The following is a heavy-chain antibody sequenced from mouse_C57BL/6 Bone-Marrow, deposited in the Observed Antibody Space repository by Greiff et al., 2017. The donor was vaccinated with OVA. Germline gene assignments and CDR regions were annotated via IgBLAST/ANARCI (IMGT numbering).Heavy chain of an antibody. J-gene: IGHJ1*03. D-gene: IGHD2-5*01. Sequence: EVKVVESGGGLVQSGRSLRLSCATSGFTFSDFYMEWVRQAPGKGLEWIAASRNKANDYTTEYSASVKGRFIVSRDTSQSILYLQMNALRAEDTAIYYCARVAYYSNYLDVWGTGTTVTVSS. V-gene: IGHV7-1*01. CDR1: GFTFSDFY. CDR2: SRNKANDYTT. CDR3: ARVAYYSNYLDV.